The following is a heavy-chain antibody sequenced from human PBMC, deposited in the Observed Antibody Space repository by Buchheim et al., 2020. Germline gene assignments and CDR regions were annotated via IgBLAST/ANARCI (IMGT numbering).Heavy chain of an antibody. CDR3: ARGTSDYYVSSGYYGDY. V-gene: IGHV3-48*01. D-gene: IGHD3-22*01. Sequence: EVQLVESGGGLVQPGGSLRLSCAASGFTFSSYSMNWVRQAPGKGLEWVSYISSSSSTIYYADSVKGRFTISRDNPKNSLYLQMNSLRAEHTAVYYCARGTSDYYVSSGYYGDYWGQGTL. J-gene: IGHJ4*02. CDR1: GFTFSSYS. CDR2: ISSSSSTI.